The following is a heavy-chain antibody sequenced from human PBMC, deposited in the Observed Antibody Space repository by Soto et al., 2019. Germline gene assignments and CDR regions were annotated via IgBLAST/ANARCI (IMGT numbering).Heavy chain of an antibody. Sequence: GASVKVSCKASGYTFTGYYMHWVRQAPGQGLEWMGWINPNSGGTNYAQKFQGRVTMTRDTSIITAYMELSRLRSDDTAVYYFARDVSYYYDSSGYYRPDYGMDVWGQGTTVTVSS. V-gene: IGHV1-2*02. CDR3: ARDVSYYYDSSGYYRPDYGMDV. CDR1: GYTFTGYY. CDR2: INPNSGGT. J-gene: IGHJ6*02. D-gene: IGHD3-22*01.